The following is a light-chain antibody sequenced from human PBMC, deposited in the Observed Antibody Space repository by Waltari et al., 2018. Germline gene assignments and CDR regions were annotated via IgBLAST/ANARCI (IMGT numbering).Light chain of an antibody. CDR2: GNS. J-gene: IGLJ2*01. Sequence: QSVLTQPPSLSGAQGQRVPISCIGTSSNIGAGYDVHWYQQLPGTAPKLLIYGNSNRPSGVPDRFSGSKSGTSASLAITGLQAEDEADYYCQSYDSSLSGSVVFGGGTKLTVL. CDR1: SSNIGAGYD. V-gene: IGLV1-40*01. CDR3: QSYDSSLSGSVV.